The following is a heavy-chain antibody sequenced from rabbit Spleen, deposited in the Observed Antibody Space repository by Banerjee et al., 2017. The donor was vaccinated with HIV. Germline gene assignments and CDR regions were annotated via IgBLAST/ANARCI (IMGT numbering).Heavy chain of an antibody. D-gene: IGHD6-1*01. CDR1: GVSFTSSSY. Sequence: EYWGDLVKPGASLTLTCTASGVSFTSSSYMCWVRQAPGKGLEWIACIDTGSSGFTYFASWAKGRFTISKTSSTTVTLQMTSLTAADTATYFCARDRSYGDAGYSYADLWGPGTLVTVS. CDR3: ARDRSYGDAGYSYADL. V-gene: IGHV1S40*01. J-gene: IGHJ6*01. CDR2: IDTGSSGFT.